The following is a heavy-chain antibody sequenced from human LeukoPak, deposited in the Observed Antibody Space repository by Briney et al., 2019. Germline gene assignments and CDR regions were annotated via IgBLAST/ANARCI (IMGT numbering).Heavy chain of an antibody. D-gene: IGHD3-10*01. Sequence: GGSLRLSCAASGFTFSSYWMSWVRQAPGKGLEWVANIKQDGSEKYYVDSVKGRFTISRDNAKNSLYLQMNSLRAEDTAVYYCARDGLWFGELYPDYWGQGTLVTVSS. CDR1: GFTFSSYW. V-gene: IGHV3-7*01. J-gene: IGHJ4*02. CDR3: ARDGLWFGELYPDY. CDR2: IKQDGSEK.